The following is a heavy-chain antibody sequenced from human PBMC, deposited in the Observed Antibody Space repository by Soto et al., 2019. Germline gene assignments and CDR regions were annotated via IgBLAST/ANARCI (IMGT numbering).Heavy chain of an antibody. CDR2: IYYGGST. V-gene: IGHV4-59*08. J-gene: IGHJ4*02. Sequence: SETLSLTCTVSGGSISPYYWSWIRQPPGKGLEWVGYIYYGGSTSYNPSLKSRITISLETSKSQISLRLSSVTAADTAVYYCARGGGIVVVTAPYDHWGQGTLVTVS. CDR3: ARGGGIVVVTAPYDH. D-gene: IGHD2-21*02. CDR1: GGSISPYY.